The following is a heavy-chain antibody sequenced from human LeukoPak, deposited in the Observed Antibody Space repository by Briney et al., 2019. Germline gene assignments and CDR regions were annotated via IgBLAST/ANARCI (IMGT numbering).Heavy chain of an antibody. V-gene: IGHV3-11*01. J-gene: IGHJ5*02. D-gene: IGHD6-6*01. CDR2: ITSSGSTI. CDR1: GFTFSDYY. CDR3: ARVISSSSSGGDWFDP. Sequence: PGGSLRLSCAASGFTFSDYYMSWIRQAPGKGLEWVSYITSSGSTIYYADSVKGRFTISRDNAKNSLYLQMNSLRAEDTAVYYCARVISSSSSGGDWFDPWGQGTLVTVSS.